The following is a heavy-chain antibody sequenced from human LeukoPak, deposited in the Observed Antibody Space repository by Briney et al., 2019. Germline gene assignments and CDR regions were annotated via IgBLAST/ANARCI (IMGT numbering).Heavy chain of an antibody. V-gene: IGHV1-69*13. CDR1: GGTFSSYA. Sequence: LGASVKVSCKASGGTFSSYAISWVRQAPGQGLEWMGGIIPIFGTANYAQKFQGRVTITADESTSTAYMELSSLRSEDTAVYYCARDRDFAGIAVAGVKNWFDPWGQGTLVTVSS. CDR2: IIPIFGTA. CDR3: ARDRDFAGIAVAGVKNWFDP. D-gene: IGHD6-19*01. J-gene: IGHJ5*02.